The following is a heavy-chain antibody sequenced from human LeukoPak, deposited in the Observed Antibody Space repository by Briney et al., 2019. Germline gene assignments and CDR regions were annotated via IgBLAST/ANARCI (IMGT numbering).Heavy chain of an antibody. D-gene: IGHD2-15*01. V-gene: IGHV3-21*06. CDR2: ISGNSNFI. J-gene: IGHJ3*01. CDR1: GFTFSTYT. CDR3: ARENALLAHAFDA. Sequence: GGSLRLSCAASGFTFSTYTLTWVRQAPGKGLEWVSSISGNSNFIYYADSVQGRFTISRDTAKNSVFLQMNSLRAGDTAVYYCARENALLAHAFDAWGQGTMVTVSS.